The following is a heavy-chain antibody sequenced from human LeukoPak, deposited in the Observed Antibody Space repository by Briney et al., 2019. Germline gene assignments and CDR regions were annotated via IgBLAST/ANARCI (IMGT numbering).Heavy chain of an antibody. D-gene: IGHD2-15*01. CDR1: GFTFSSFP. CDR2: ISGSGTTT. J-gene: IGHJ5*02. CDR3: AKGWTFLDP. V-gene: IGHV3-48*03. Sequence: PGGSLRLSCAASGFTFSSFPMNWVRQAPGKGPEWVSYISGSGTTTFYPDSVKGRFTISRDNTKNTLSLQMNSLRAEDTAVYYCAKGWTFLDPWGQGTLVTVSS.